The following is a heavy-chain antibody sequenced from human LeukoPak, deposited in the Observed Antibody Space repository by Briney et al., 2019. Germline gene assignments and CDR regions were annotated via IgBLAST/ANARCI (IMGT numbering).Heavy chain of an antibody. CDR2: IYYSGST. D-gene: IGHD3-10*01. CDR1: GGSISSSSYY. CDR3: ARTRRQFEGNWFDP. J-gene: IGHJ5*02. Sequence: SETLSLTCTVSGGSISSSSYYWGWIRQPPGKGLEWIGSIYYSGSTYYNPSLKSRVTISVDTSKNQFSLKLSSVTAADTAVYYCARTRRQFEGNWFDPWGQGTLVTVSS. V-gene: IGHV4-39*01.